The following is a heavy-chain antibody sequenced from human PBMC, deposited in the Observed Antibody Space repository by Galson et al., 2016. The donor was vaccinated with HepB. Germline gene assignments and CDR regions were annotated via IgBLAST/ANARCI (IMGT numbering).Heavy chain of an antibody. D-gene: IGHD3-3*01. J-gene: IGHJ4*02. Sequence: SLRLSCAVSGFTFNDYYMSWIRQAPGKGLEWVSNISSSSTYTNYADSVKGRFTISRDNAKNSLYLQMNSLRAEDTAVYYCARVRSGAQAFDYWGQGTLVTVSS. CDR3: ARVRSGAQAFDY. CDR2: ISSSSTYT. V-gene: IGHV3-11*06. CDR1: GFTFNDYY.